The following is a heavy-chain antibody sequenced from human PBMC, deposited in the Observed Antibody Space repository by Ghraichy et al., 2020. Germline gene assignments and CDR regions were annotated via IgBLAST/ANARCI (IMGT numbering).Heavy chain of an antibody. CDR2: IKQDGSQK. CDR1: GFSFSSCW. D-gene: IGHD3-10*01. Sequence: GGSLRLSCAASGFSFSSCWMSWVRQAPGKGLEWVANIKQDGSQKYYVDSVKGRFTISRDNAKNSLYLQMNSLRAEDTAVYYCAAKLWFGDLFYNCWGQETLCTVSS. V-gene: IGHV3-7*03. J-gene: IGHJ4*02. CDR3: AAKLWFGDLFYNC.